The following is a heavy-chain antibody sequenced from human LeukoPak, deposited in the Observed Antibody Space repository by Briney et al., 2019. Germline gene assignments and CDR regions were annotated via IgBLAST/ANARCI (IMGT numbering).Heavy chain of an antibody. CDR1: GGSISSYY. J-gene: IGHJ5*02. CDR3: ARGFLVPANNWFDP. V-gene: IGHV4-59*01. D-gene: IGHD2-2*01. Sequence: SETLSLTCTVPGGSISSYYWSWIRQPPGKGLEWIGYIYYSGSTNYNPSLKSRVTISVDTSKNQFSLKLSSVTAADTAVYYCARGFLVPANNWFDPWGQGTLVTVSS. CDR2: IYYSGST.